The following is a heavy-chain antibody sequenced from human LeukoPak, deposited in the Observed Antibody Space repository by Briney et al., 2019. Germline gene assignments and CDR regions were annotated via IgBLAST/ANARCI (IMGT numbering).Heavy chain of an antibody. CDR3: ARGKLDFAF. J-gene: IGHJ4*02. CDR1: GFTFSTYA. V-gene: IGHV3-7*01. Sequence: PGGSLRLSCAASGFTFSTYAMHWVRQAPGKGLEWVANIKEDGNEKYYVDSVKGRFTISRDNAKNAVYLQMNSLTAEDTAVYYCARGKLDFAFWGQGTLVTVSS. CDR2: IKEDGNEK. D-gene: IGHD3-9*01.